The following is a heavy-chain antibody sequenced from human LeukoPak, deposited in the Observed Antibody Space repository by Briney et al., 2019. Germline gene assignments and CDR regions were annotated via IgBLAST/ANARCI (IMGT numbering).Heavy chain of an antibody. D-gene: IGHD1-26*01. CDR3: AREAEWELLNAFDY. CDR2: IKQDGSEK. V-gene: IGHV3-7*01. Sequence: GGSLRLSCAASGFTFSSYWMSWVRQAPGKGLEWVANIKQDGSEKYYVDSVKGRFTISRDNAKNSLYLQMNSLRAEDTAVYYCAREAEWELLNAFDYWGQGTLVTVSS. CDR1: GFTFSSYW. J-gene: IGHJ4*02.